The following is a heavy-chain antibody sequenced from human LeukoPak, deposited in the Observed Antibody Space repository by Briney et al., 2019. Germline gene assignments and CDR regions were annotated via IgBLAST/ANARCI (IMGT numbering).Heavy chain of an antibody. CDR3: ARDLVGTYYYDSREINDAFDI. CDR1: GFTFSSYG. V-gene: IGHV3-30*02. D-gene: IGHD3-22*01. J-gene: IGHJ3*02. CDR2: IRYDGSNK. Sequence: PGGSLRLSCAASGFTFSSYGMHWVRQAPGKGLEWVAFIRYDGSNKYYADSVKGRFTISRDNSKNTLYLQMNSLRAEDTAVYYCARDLVGTYYYDSREINDAFDIWGQGTMVTVSS.